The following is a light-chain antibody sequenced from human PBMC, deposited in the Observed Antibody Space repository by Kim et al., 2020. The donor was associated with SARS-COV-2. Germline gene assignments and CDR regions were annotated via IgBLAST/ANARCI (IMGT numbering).Light chain of an antibody. J-gene: IGLJ3*02. CDR1: KSGDKY. V-gene: IGLV3-1*01. CDR3: QAWDSITSAV. CDR2: QDS. Sequence: SYELTQPPSVSVSPGQTASITCSGDKSGDKYACWYQQKPGQSPVLVIYQDSKRPSGIPERFPGSNSGNTATLTISGTQAMDEADYYCQAWDSITSAVFGG.